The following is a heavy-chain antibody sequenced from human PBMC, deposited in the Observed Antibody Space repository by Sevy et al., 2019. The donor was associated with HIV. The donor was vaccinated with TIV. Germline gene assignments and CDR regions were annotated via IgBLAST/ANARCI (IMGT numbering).Heavy chain of an antibody. V-gene: IGHV4-34*01. J-gene: IGHJ5*02. CDR2: INHSGST. D-gene: IGHD5-12*01. CDR3: AREGFSVATIRA. CDR1: GGSFSGYY. Sequence: SETLSLTCAVYGGSFSGYYWSWIRQPPGKGLEWIGEINHSGSTNYNPSLKSRVTISVDTSKNQFSLKLSSVTAADTAVYYCAREGFSVATIRAWGQGTLVTVSS.